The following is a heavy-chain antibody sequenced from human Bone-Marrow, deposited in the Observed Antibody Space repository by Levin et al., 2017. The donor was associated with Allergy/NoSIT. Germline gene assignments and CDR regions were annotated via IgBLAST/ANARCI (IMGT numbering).Heavy chain of an antibody. D-gene: IGHD6-13*01. Sequence: ASVKVSCKASGYTFTNYGISWVRQAPGQGLEWLGWFAAYNLKTTYSQTFQGRFTISRDNSKNTLFLQMNSLRAEETAVYYCARDINAQPLVSWDVWGQGTTVTVSS. CDR2: FAAYNLKT. J-gene: IGHJ6*02. V-gene: IGHV1-18*01. CDR1: GYTFTNYG. CDR3: ARDINAQPLVSWDV.